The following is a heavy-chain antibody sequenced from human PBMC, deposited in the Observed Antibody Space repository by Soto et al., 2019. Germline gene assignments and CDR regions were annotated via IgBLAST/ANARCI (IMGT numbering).Heavy chain of an antibody. Sequence: ASVKVSCKASGYSFTSYAMHWVRQAPGQRLEWMGWINAGNGNTKYAQKFQGRVTMTRNTSASTAYMELSSLRSEDTAVYYCARGGYCISTSCRRQYMDVWGQGTTVTVSS. CDR3: ARGGYCISTSCRRQYMDV. D-gene: IGHD2-2*01. CDR1: GYSFTSYA. V-gene: IGHV1-3*01. J-gene: IGHJ6*02. CDR2: INAGNGNT.